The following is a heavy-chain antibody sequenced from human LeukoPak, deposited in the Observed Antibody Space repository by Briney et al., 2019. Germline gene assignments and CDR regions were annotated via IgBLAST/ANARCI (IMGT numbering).Heavy chain of an antibody. D-gene: IGHD6-13*01. Sequence: PSETLSLTCAVYGGSFRGYYWSWIRQPPGKGLEWIGEIDQSGTTYYNPSLKSRVAISIDTSKNQFSLKLSSVTAADTAVYHCARAQKDPWYRYYYYIDVWGKGTTVTVSS. CDR3: ARAQKDPWYRYYYYIDV. J-gene: IGHJ6*03. CDR2: IDQSGTT. CDR1: GGSFRGYY. V-gene: IGHV4-34*01.